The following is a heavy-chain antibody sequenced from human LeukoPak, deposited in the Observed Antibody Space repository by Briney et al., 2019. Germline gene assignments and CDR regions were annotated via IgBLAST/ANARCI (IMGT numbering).Heavy chain of an antibody. CDR3: ARGDGYNFFDY. V-gene: IGHV3-53*01. CDR2: FYVGGTT. J-gene: IGHJ4*02. Sequence: GGSLRLSCAVSGFSVTNNYMSWVRQAPGKGLEWVSVFYVGGTTYYADSVKGRFTISRDNSENTLYLQMKSLRAEDTAVYYCARGDGYNFFDYWGQGTLVTASS. D-gene: IGHD5-24*01. CDR1: GFSVTNNY.